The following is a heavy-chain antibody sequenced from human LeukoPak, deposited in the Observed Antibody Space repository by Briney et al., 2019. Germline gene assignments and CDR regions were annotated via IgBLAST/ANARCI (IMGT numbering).Heavy chain of an antibody. V-gene: IGHV3-21*01. CDR3: ARGSALLLLTEYFQH. Sequence: PGGSLRLSCAASGFTFSSYSMNWVRQAPGKGLEWVSSISSSSSYIYYADSAKGRFTISRDNAKNSLYLQMNSLRAEDTAVYYCARGSALLLLTEYFQHWGQGTLVTVSS. D-gene: IGHD3-22*01. CDR2: ISSSSSYI. J-gene: IGHJ1*01. CDR1: GFTFSSYS.